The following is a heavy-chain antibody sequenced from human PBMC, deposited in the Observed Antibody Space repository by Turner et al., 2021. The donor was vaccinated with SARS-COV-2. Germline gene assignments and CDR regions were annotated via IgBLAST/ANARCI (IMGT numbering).Heavy chain of an antibody. J-gene: IGHJ6*02. CDR3: ATGGWALRIFDWLYGMDV. Sequence: VQLVQSGAEVKKPGASVKVSCKVSVSTLTALSMHWVRQAPGKGLEWMGGFDPEDGETIYEQEFQGRVTMTEDTYTDTAYMELSSLRSEDTAVYYCATGGWALRIFDWLYGMDVWGQGTTVTVSS. V-gene: IGHV1-24*01. D-gene: IGHD3-9*01. CDR1: VSTLTALS. CDR2: FDPEDGET.